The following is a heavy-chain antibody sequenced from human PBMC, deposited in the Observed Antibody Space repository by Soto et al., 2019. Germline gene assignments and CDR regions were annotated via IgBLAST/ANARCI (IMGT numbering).Heavy chain of an antibody. CDR2: SNADTGNT. V-gene: IGHV1-3*01. CDR3: ARDNLHTF. Sequence: ASVKVSCKASGYTFTDYAIHWVRQAPGQRLEWMGWSNADTGNTKYSQKFQGRVTITRDTSASTAYMELSSLRSEDTAVYYCARDNLHTFWGQGTLVTVSS. CDR1: GYTFTDYA. D-gene: IGHD2-2*02. J-gene: IGHJ4*02.